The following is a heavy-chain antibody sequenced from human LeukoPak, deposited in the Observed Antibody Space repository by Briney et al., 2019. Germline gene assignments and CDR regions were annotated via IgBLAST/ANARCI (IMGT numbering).Heavy chain of an antibody. Sequence: SLRLSCAASGFTFDDYAMHWVRQAPGKGLEWVSGISYNGGSLGYADSVKGRFTISRDNAKTSLYLQMNSLRTEDTAVYYCTKGGRRREGLDYWGQGTLVTVSS. D-gene: IGHD1-26*01. J-gene: IGHJ4*02. CDR2: ISYNGGSL. V-gene: IGHV3-9*01. CDR3: TKGGRRREGLDY. CDR1: GFTFDDYA.